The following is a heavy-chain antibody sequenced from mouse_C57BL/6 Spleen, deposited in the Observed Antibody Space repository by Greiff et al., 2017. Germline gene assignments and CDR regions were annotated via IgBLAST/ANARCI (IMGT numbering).Heavy chain of an antibody. CDR3: ARSGSYYSYAMDY. CDR1: GYAFSSSW. Sequence: QVQLQQSGPELVKPGASVKISCKASGYAFSSSWMNWVKQRPGKGLEWIGRIYPGDGDTNYNGKFKGKATLTADKSSSTAYMQLSSLTSEDSAVDFCARSGSYYSYAMDYWGQGTSVTVSS. J-gene: IGHJ4*01. D-gene: IGHD2-12*01. CDR2: IYPGDGDT. V-gene: IGHV1-82*01.